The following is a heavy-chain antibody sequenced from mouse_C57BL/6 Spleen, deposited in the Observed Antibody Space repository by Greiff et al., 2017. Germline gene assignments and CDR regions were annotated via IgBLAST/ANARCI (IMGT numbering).Heavy chain of an antibody. CDR3: ARGGLLLRSFDY. D-gene: IGHD1-1*01. J-gene: IGHJ2*01. CDR1: GYAFSSYW. V-gene: IGHV1-80*01. CDR2: IYPGDGDT. Sequence: QVQLQQSGAELVKPGASVKISCKASGYAFSSYWMNWVKQRPGKGLEWIGQIYPGDGDTNYNGKFKGKATLTADKSSSTAYMQLSSLTSEDSAVYCCARGGLLLRSFDYWGQGTTLTVSS.